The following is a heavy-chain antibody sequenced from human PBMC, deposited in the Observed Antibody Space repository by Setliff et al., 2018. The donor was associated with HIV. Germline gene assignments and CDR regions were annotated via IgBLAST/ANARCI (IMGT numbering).Heavy chain of an antibody. CDR2: IKTKTDGGTT. CDR3: AREADY. Sequence: GGSLRLSCAASGLLFTNAWMSWVRQAPGKGLEWVGRIKTKTDGGTTDYAAPVKGRFTISRDDSKKMLYLQMNSLKTEDTSVYYCAREADYWGQGTLVTVSS. CDR1: GLLFTNAW. V-gene: IGHV3-15*01. J-gene: IGHJ4*02.